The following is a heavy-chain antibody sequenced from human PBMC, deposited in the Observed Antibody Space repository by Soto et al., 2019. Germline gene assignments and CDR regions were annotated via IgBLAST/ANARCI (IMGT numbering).Heavy chain of an antibody. CDR2: INPSGGST. CDR3: ARALVVVVAATRTDAFDI. D-gene: IGHD2-15*01. Sequence: ASVKVSCKASGYTFTSYYMHWVRQAPGQGLEWMGIINPSGGSTSYAQKFQGRVTMTRDTSTSTVYMELSSLRSEDTAVYYCARALVVVVAATRTDAFDIWCQGTMVTVS. V-gene: IGHV1-46*03. J-gene: IGHJ3*02. CDR1: GYTFTSYY.